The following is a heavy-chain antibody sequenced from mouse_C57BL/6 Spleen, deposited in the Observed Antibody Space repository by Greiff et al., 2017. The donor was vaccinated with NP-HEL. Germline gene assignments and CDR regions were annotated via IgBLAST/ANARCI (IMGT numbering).Heavy chain of an antibody. V-gene: IGHV1-72*01. Sequence: QVQLKQPGAELVKPGASVKLSCKASGYTFTSYWMHWVKQRPGRGLEWIGRIDPNSGGTKYNEKFKSKATLTVDKPSSTAYMQLSSLTSEDSAVYYCARSSLITTVEWGFAYWGQGTLVTVSA. CDR1: GYTFTSYW. D-gene: IGHD1-1*01. J-gene: IGHJ3*01. CDR3: ARSSLITTVEWGFAY. CDR2: IDPNSGGT.